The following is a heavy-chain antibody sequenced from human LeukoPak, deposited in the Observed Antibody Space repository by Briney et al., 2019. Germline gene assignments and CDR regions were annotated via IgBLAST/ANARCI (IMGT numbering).Heavy chain of an antibody. CDR1: GFTFGDYA. D-gene: IGHD6-6*01. J-gene: IGHJ4*02. V-gene: IGHV3-9*01. CDR3: AKDDRYEYGRRSHFDY. Sequence: GRSLRLSCAASGFTFGDYAMHWVRQAPGKGLEWVSGISWNSGSIGYAGSVKGRFTISRDNAKNSLYLQMNSLRAEDTALYYCAKDDRYEYGRRSHFDYWGQGTLVTVSS. CDR2: ISWNSGSI.